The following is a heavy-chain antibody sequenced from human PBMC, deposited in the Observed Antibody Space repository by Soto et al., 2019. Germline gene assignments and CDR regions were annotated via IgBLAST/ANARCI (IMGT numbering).Heavy chain of an antibody. CDR2: IYPCDSDA. CDR3: ARQADYNILTGYYYYFDY. D-gene: IGHD3-9*01. J-gene: IGHJ4*01. CDR1: GYTFSSYW. Sequence: GESLKISCKASGYTFSSYWIAWVRQMPGKGLEWMGIIYPCDSDARYGSSFEGQVSISVDESINTAYLQWSYLKASDTAMYYCARQADYNILTGYYYYFDYWGHGSLVTVSS. V-gene: IGHV5-51*01.